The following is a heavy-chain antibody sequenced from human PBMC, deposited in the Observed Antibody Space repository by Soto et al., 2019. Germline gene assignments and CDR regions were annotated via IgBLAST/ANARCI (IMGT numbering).Heavy chain of an antibody. CDR3: ARVRYSAYGAYYFDY. D-gene: IGHD5-12*01. J-gene: IGHJ4*02. CDR1: GFTFSSYE. CDR2: ISGSGSAI. V-gene: IGHV3-48*03. Sequence: EVQLVESGGGLVQPGGSLRLSCAASGFTFSSYEMNWVRQAPGEGLEWFSYISGSGSAIYYADSVKGRFTNPRDNAKNSLYLQMNSLRAEDTAVYYCARVRYSAYGAYYFDYWGQGTLVTVSS.